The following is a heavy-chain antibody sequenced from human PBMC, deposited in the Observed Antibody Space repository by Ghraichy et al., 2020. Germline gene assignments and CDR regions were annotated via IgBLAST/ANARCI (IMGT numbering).Heavy chain of an antibody. J-gene: IGHJ6*02. D-gene: IGHD3-10*01. Sequence: VSVKVSCKASGSTFTAYYIHWVRQAPGQGLEWMGRINPNTGGTNFAQNVQGRVTMTRDTSISTAYMELSRLTSDDTAVYFCARDFFSSITSPNYYYGMDVWGQGTTVTVSS. CDR1: GSTFTAYY. CDR2: INPNTGGT. CDR3: ARDFFSSITSPNYYYGMDV. V-gene: IGHV1-2*06.